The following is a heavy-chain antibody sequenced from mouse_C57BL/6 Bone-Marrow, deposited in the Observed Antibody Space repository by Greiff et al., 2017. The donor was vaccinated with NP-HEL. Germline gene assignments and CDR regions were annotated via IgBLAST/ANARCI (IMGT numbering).Heavy chain of an antibody. CDR2: IWSGGST. V-gene: IGHV2-2*01. Sequence: QVQLKESGPGLVQPSQSLSITCTVSGFSLTSYGVHWVRQSPGKGLEWLGVIWSGGSTDYNAAFISRLSISKDNSKSQVFFKMNSLQADDTAIYYCARIFGSSYAMDYWGQGTSVTVSS. J-gene: IGHJ4*01. D-gene: IGHD1-1*01. CDR3: ARIFGSSYAMDY. CDR1: GFSLTSYG.